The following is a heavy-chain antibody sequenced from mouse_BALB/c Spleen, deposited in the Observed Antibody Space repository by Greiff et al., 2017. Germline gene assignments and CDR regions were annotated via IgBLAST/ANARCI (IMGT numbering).Heavy chain of an antibody. CDR1: GFTFSSYA. D-gene: IGHD2-2*01. CDR3: ARGLLGGYDEVY. J-gene: IGHJ2*01. CDR2: ISSGGSYT. Sequence: EVQLQQSGGGLVKPGGSLKLSCAASGFTFSSYAMSWVRQSPEKRLEWVAEISSGGSYTYYPDTVTGRFTISRDNARNILYLQMSSLRSEDTAMYYCARGLLGGYDEVYWGQGTTLTVSS. V-gene: IGHV5-9-4*01.